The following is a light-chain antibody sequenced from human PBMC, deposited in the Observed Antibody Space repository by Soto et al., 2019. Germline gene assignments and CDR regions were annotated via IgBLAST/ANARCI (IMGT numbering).Light chain of an antibody. CDR2: KAS. Sequence: AIRMTHSPSSLSASTGDSVHITCRASQGISSYLAWYQQKPGKAPKLLIYKASSLESGVPSRFSGSGSGTEFTLTISSLQPDDFATYYCQQYNSYSPLTFGGGTKADI. J-gene: IGKJ4*01. CDR3: QQYNSYSPLT. V-gene: IGKV1-8*01. CDR1: QGISSY.